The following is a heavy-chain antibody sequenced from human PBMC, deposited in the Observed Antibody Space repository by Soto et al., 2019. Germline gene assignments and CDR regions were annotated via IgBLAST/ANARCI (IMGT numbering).Heavy chain of an antibody. Sequence: ASVKVSCKASGYTFTSYYMHWVRQAPGQGLEWMGIINPSGGSTSYAQKFQGRVTMTRDTSTSAVYMELSSLRSEDTAVYYCARDLGFPRDWFDPWGQGTLVTVSS. CDR1: GYTFTSYY. J-gene: IGHJ5*02. V-gene: IGHV1-46*01. CDR2: INPSGGST. CDR3: ARDLGFPRDWFDP.